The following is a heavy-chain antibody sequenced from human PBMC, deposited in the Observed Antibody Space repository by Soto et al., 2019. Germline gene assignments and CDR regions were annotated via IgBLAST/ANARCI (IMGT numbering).Heavy chain of an antibody. Sequence: QVQLQESGPGLVKPSETLSLTCTVSGGSMTGYFWSWLRQPAGKALEWIGHVYNSGNTDYNPSLASRITMAVDTSKRQCSLKVKSVTAAGTAVYYCARTHWVSGTEYWGQGILVTVSS. CDR2: VYNSGNT. CDR1: GGSMTGYF. V-gene: IGHV4-4*07. J-gene: IGHJ4*02. D-gene: IGHD6-19*01. CDR3: ARTHWVSGTEY.